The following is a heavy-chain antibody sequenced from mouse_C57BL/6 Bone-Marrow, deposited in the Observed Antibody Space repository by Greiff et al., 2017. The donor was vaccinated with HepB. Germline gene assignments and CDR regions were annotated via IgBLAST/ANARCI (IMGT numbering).Heavy chain of an antibody. D-gene: IGHD2-13*01. V-gene: IGHV3-6*01. CDR1: GYSFTSGYY. CDR3: AREGDYVDY. CDR2: ISYDGSN. Sequence: EVQLQESGPGLVKPSQSLSLTCSVTGYSFTSGYYWNWIRQYPGNKLEWMGYISYDGSNNYNPSFKNRISITRDRSKNQFFLKLNSVTTEDTATYYCAREGDYVDYWGQGTTLTVSS. J-gene: IGHJ2*01.